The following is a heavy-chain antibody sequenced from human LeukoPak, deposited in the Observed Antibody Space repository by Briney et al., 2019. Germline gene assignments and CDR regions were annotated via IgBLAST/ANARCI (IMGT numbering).Heavy chain of an antibody. D-gene: IGHD6-13*01. J-gene: IGHJ4*02. CDR3: AREARSIAAAPDY. V-gene: IGHV1-69*04. CDR1: GGTFSSYA. Sequence: SVKVSCKASGGTFSSYAISWVRQAPGQGLEWMGRIIPILGIANYAQKFQGRVTITADKSTSTAYMELSRLRSDDTAVYYCAREARSIAAAPDYWGQGTLVTVSS. CDR2: IIPILGIA.